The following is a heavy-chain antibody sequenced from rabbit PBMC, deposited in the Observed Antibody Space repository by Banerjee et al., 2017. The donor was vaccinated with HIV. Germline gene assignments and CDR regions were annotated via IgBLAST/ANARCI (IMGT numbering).Heavy chain of an antibody. J-gene: IGHJ4*01. V-gene: IGHV1S40*01. CDR3: ARDLAGVIGWNFDL. D-gene: IGHD4-1*01. CDR1: GFSFSSSYY. CDR2: ISAGSSGST. Sequence: QQLEESGGDLVKPGASLTLTCTASGFSFSSSYYMCWVRQAPGKGLEWIACISAGSSGSTYYANWAKGRFTISKTSSTTVTLQMTSLTAADTATYFCARDLAGVIGWNFDLWGQGTLVTVS.